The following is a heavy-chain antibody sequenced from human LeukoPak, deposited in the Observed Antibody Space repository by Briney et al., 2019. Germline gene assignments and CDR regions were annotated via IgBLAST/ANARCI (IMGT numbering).Heavy chain of an antibody. V-gene: IGHV3-7*01. CDR2: IKQDGSEK. CDR1: GFTFSSYW. J-gene: IGHJ6*03. CDR3: AREKADGLSFYYYYMDV. Sequence: PGGSLRLSCAASGFTFSSYWMSWVRQAPGKGLEWAANIKQDGSEKHYVDSVKGRFTISRDNAKNSLYLQMNSLRAEDTAVYYCAREKADGLSFYYYYMDVWGKGTTVTVSS. D-gene: IGHD5-24*01.